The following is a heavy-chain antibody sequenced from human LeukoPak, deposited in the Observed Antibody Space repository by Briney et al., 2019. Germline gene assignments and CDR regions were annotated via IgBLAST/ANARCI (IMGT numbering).Heavy chain of an antibody. CDR2: IFHSGST. D-gene: IGHD4-23*01. V-gene: IGHV4-38-2*02. CDR1: GYSISSGYY. J-gene: IGHJ4*02. CDR3: ARQRWNGGNSGFSDY. Sequence: SETLSLTCTVSGYSISSGYYWGWIRQPPGKGLEWIGSIFHSGSTYYNPSLKSRVTISVATSKNQFSLRLSSVTAADTAVYYCARQRWNGGNSGFSDYWGQGTLVTVSS.